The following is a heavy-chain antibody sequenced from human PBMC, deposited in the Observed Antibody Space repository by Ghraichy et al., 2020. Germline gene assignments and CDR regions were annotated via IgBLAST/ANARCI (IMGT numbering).Heavy chain of an antibody. V-gene: IGHV3-15*01. CDR2: IKSKTDGGTT. D-gene: IGHD6-19*01. J-gene: IGHJ1*01. CDR3: TTEWSEQWLVRAEYFQH. CDR1: GFTFSNAW. Sequence: GGSLRLSCAASGFTFSNAWMSWVRQAPGKGLEWVGRIKSKTDGGTTDYAAPVKGRFTISRDDSKNTLYLQMNSLKTEDTAVYYCTTEWSEQWLVRAEYFQHWGQGTLVTVSS.